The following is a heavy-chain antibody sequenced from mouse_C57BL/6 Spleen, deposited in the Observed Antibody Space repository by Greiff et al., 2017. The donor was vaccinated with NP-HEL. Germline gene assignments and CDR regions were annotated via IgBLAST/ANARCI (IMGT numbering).Heavy chain of an antibody. Sequence: VQLQQSGAELVRPGASVKLSCKASGYTFTDYYINWVKQRPGQGLEWIARIYPGSGNTYYNEKFKGKATLTAEKSSSTAYMQLSSLTSEDSAVYFCAREYGNFGYYAMDYWGQGTSVTVSS. CDR2: IYPGSGNT. CDR1: GYTFTDYY. V-gene: IGHV1-76*01. J-gene: IGHJ4*01. CDR3: AREYGNFGYYAMDY. D-gene: IGHD2-10*02.